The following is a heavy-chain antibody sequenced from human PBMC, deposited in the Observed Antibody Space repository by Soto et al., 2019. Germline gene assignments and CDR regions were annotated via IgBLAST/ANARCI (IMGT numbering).Heavy chain of an antibody. J-gene: IGHJ6*02. CDR2: ISAYSVDT. D-gene: IGHD1-26*01. Sequence: ASVKVSCKASGYRFETYAMTWVRQAPGQGLEWMGWISAYSVDTYSAQKFQDRLTMTKDTSTGTAYMELRSLTSDDTAVYYCARCHGAIRCALDVWGQGXTVTVSS. V-gene: IGHV1-18*01. CDR1: GYRFETYA. CDR3: ARCHGAIRCALDV.